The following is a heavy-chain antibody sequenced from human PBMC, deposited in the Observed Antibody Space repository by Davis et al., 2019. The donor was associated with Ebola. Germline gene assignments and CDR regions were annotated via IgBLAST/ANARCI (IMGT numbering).Heavy chain of an antibody. J-gene: IGHJ4*02. Sequence: ASVKVSCKASGGTFTSYDINWVRQATGQGLEWMGWMNPNSGNTGYAQKFQGRVTMTRNTSISTAYMELSSLRSEDTAVYYCAREAVYGGGPDYWGQGTLVTVSS. D-gene: IGHD4-23*01. V-gene: IGHV1-8*01. CDR3: AREAVYGGGPDY. CDR1: GGTFTSYD. CDR2: MNPNSGNT.